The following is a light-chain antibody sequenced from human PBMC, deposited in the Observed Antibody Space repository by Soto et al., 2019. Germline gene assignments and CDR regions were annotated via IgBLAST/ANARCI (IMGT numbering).Light chain of an antibody. J-gene: IGKJ1*01. CDR2: GAS. Sequence: ESVLTQSPGTLSLSPGERATLSCRASQSVSSSYLAWYQQKPGQAPSLLIYGASTRATGIPARFSGSGSGTEFTLTISSLQSEDCAVYYCQQYKNWPWTFGQGTKVDIK. CDR1: QSVSSSY. CDR3: QQYKNWPWT. V-gene: IGKV3-15*01.